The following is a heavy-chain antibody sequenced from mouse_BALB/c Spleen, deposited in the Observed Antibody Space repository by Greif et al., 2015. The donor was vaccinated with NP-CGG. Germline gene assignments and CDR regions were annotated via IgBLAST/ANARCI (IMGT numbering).Heavy chain of an antibody. J-gene: IGHJ4*01. CDR1: GYSITSGYY. CDR3: ARENYSPHMDY. D-gene: IGHD2-12*01. V-gene: IGHV3-6*02. Sequence: VQLQQSGPGLVKPSQSLSLTCSVTGYSITSGYYWNWIRQFPGNKLEWMGYISYDGSNNYNPSLKNRISITRDTSKNQFFLKLNSVTTEDTATYYCARENYSPHMDYWGQGTSVTVS. CDR2: ISYDGSN.